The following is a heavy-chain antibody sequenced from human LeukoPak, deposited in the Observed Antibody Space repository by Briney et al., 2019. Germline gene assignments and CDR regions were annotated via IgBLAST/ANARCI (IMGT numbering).Heavy chain of an antibody. CDR3: ASLQRWLQT. J-gene: IGHJ4*02. V-gene: IGHV3-48*03. CDR2: ISNSGSTI. Sequence: PGGSLRLSCAASGFTFSSYEMNWVRQAPGKGLEWVSYISNSGSTIYYADSVKGRFTISRDNAKNSLYLQMNSLRAEDTAVYYCASLQRWLQTWGQGTLVTVSS. D-gene: IGHD5-24*01. CDR1: GFTFSSYE.